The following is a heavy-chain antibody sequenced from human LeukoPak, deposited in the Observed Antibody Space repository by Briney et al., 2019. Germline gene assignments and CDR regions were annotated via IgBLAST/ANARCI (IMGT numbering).Heavy chain of an antibody. V-gene: IGHV4-59*08. CDR3: ASRASGDLYLMDV. D-gene: IGHD2-8*01. J-gene: IGHJ6*02. CDR2: IYYSGST. Sequence: SETLSLTCTVSGSSLSNYHWRWIPQPPGKGLEWIGYIYYSGSTNYNPSLKSRVTISLATSKNQFSLKLSSVTAADTGMYFRASRASGDLYLMDVWGQGTRVTVSS. CDR1: GSSLSNYH.